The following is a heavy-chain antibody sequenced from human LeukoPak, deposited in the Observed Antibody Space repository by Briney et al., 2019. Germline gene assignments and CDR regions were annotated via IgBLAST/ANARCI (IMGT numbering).Heavy chain of an antibody. Sequence: PSETLSLTCTVSGGSISSYYWSWIRQPPGKGLEWIGYIYYSGSTNYNPSLKSRVTLSVDTSKNQFSLKLSSVTAADTAVYYCARSRDGYFYYYYGMDVWGQGTTVTVSS. CDR1: GGSISSYY. CDR3: ARSRDGYFYYYYGMDV. V-gene: IGHV4-59*08. CDR2: IYYSGST. D-gene: IGHD5-18*01. J-gene: IGHJ6*02.